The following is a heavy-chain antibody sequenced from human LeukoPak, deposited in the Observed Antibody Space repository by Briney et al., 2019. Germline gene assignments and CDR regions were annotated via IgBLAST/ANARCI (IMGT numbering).Heavy chain of an antibody. Sequence: SSETLSLTCAVYGGSFSGYYWSWIRQPPGKGLEWIGEINHSGSTNYNPSLKSRVTISVDTSKNQFSLKLSSVTAADTAVYHCATIYDSSGYYHYWGQGTLVTVSS. CDR2: INHSGST. J-gene: IGHJ4*02. V-gene: IGHV4-34*01. D-gene: IGHD3-22*01. CDR1: GGSFSGYY. CDR3: ATIYDSSGYYHY.